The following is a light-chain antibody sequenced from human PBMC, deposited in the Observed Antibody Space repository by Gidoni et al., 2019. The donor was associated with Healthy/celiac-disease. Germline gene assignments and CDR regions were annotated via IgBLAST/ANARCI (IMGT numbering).Light chain of an antibody. V-gene: IGKV3-11*01. J-gene: IGKJ4*01. CDR1: QSVSSY. Sequence: EIVFKQYPATLSLSPGERATLSCRASQSVSSYLAWYQQKPGQAPRLLIYDASNRATGIPARFSGSGSGTDFTLTISSLEPEDFAVYYCQQRSNWALTFGGGTKVEIK. CDR3: QQRSNWALT. CDR2: DAS.